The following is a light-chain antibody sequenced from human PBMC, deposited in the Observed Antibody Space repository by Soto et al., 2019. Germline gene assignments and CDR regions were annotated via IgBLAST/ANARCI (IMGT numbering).Light chain of an antibody. J-gene: IGLJ1*01. CDR2: EVI. Sequence: QSALTQPASASGSPGQSIAISCTGTSDDIGLYNYVSWYQQHPGKAPKLIIYEVINRPSGVSNRFSGSKSGNTASLTISGLQAEDEADYYCGSYTSTSTLVFGTGTKLTVL. CDR3: GSYTSTSTLV. V-gene: IGLV2-14*01. CDR1: SDDIGLYNY.